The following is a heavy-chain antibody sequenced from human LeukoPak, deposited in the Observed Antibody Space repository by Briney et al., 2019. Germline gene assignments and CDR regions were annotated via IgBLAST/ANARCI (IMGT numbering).Heavy chain of an antibody. D-gene: IGHD1-26*01. V-gene: IGHV3-11*04. Sequence: GGSLRLSCAASGFTFSDYYMSWIRQAPGKGLEWVSYISNSDSTTYYADSVKGRFTISRDNAKNSLYLQMNSLRAEDTAVYYCARDKIVGATYFDYWGQGTLVTVSS. CDR2: ISNSDSTT. CDR1: GFTFSDYY. J-gene: IGHJ4*02. CDR3: ARDKIVGATYFDY.